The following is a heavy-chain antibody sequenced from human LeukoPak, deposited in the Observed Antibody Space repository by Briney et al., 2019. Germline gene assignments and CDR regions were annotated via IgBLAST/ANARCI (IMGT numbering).Heavy chain of an antibody. J-gene: IGHJ4*02. V-gene: IGHV1-8*01. CDR3: ARSSFIAAAGYFY. Sequence: ASVKVSCKASGYTFTSYDINWVRQATGRGLEWMGWMNPNSGNTGYAQKFQGRVTMTRNTSISTAYMELSSLRSEDTAVYYCARSSFIAAAGYFYWGQGTLVTVSS. CDR1: GYTFTSYD. CDR2: MNPNSGNT. D-gene: IGHD6-13*01.